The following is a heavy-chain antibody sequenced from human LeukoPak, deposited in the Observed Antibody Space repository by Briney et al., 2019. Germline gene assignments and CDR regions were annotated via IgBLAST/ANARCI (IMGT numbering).Heavy chain of an antibody. Sequence: GGSLRLSCAASGFTFSSHSMNWVRQAPGKGLEWVSSISSSSSYIYYADSVKGRFTISRDNAKNSLYLQMNSLRAEDTAVYYCARVRAYDTRDFDYWGQGTLVTVSS. V-gene: IGHV3-21*01. CDR1: GFTFSSHS. CDR3: ARVRAYDTRDFDY. CDR2: ISSSSSYI. D-gene: IGHD3-22*01. J-gene: IGHJ4*02.